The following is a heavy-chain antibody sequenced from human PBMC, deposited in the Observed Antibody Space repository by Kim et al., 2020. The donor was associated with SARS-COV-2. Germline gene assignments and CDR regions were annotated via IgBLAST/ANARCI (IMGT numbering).Heavy chain of an antibody. D-gene: IGHD1-26*01. J-gene: IGHJ4*02. Sequence: NPSLRSRVTISVDTSKNQFSLKLSSVTAADTAVYYCARRTLGVGAAQFDYWGQGTLVTVSS. CDR3: ARRTLGVGAAQFDY. V-gene: IGHV4-59*08.